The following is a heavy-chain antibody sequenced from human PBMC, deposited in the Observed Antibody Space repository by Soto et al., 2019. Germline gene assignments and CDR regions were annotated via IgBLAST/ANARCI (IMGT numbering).Heavy chain of an antibody. D-gene: IGHD1-20*01. CDR1: GFTFSNNA. CDR3: AKDSRDNSPTRDPFDT. J-gene: IGHJ5*02. Sequence: EVQLLESGGNFVQPGGSLRLACEASGFTFSNNAMSWVRQAPGKGLEWVSSISGGSSKKNYADSVKGRFTISRDNSKNTLFLQMSSLRVEDTAVYFCAKDSRDNSPTRDPFDTWGQGTLVTVSS. V-gene: IGHV3-23*01. CDR2: ISGGSSKK.